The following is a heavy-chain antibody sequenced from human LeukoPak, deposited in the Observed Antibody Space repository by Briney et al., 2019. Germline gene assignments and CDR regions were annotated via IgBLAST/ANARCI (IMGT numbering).Heavy chain of an antibody. V-gene: IGHV4-34*01. CDR2: INHSGST. CDR1: GGSFSGYY. Sequence: SETLSLTCAVYGGSFSGYYWSWIRQPPGKGLEWIGEINHSGSTNYNPSLKSRVTISVDTSKNQFSLKLSSVTAADTAVYYCARRSEYYDSSGYYYRWFDPWGQGTLVIVSS. D-gene: IGHD3-22*01. CDR3: ARRSEYYDSSGYYYRWFDP. J-gene: IGHJ5*02.